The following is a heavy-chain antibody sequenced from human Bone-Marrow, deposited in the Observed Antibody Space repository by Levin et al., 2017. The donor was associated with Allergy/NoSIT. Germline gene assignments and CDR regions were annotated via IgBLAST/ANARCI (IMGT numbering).Heavy chain of an antibody. CDR1: GGTFSSYA. CDR2: IIPIFGTA. D-gene: IGHD6-13*01. CDR3: ARVYSSSWFNKQYYFDY. V-gene: IGHV1-69*13. Sequence: GASVKVSCKASGGTFSSYAISWVRQAPGQGLEWMGGIIPIFGTANYAQKFQGRVTITADESTSTAYMELSSLRSEDTAVYYCARVYSSSWFNKQYYFDYWGQGTLVTVSS. J-gene: IGHJ4*02.